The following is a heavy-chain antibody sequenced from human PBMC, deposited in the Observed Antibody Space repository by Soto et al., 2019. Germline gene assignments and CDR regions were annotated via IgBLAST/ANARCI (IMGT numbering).Heavy chain of an antibody. D-gene: IGHD3-22*01. Sequence: PGGSLRLSCAASGFTFSNYAMTWVRQAPGKGLEWVSVISGSGGNTYYADSVKGRFTISRDKSQNTLYLQMNSLRAEDTAIYYCAKRFYHDSSGYVDYGMDVWGQGTTVTVS. CDR3: AKRFYHDSSGYVDYGMDV. CDR1: GFTFSNYA. J-gene: IGHJ6*02. CDR2: ISGSGGNT. V-gene: IGHV3-23*01.